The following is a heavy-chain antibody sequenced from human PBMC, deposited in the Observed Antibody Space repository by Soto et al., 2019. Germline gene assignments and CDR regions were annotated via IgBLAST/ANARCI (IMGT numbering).Heavy chain of an antibody. CDR3: ARDPYIVVVPAAPGNWFDP. D-gene: IGHD2-2*01. CDR2: ISAYNGNT. CDR1: GYTFTSYG. J-gene: IGHJ5*02. Sequence: ASVKVSCKASGYTFTSYGISWVRQAPGQGLEWMGWISAYNGNTNYAQKLQGRVTMTTDTSTSTAYMELRSLRSDDTAVYYCARDPYIVVVPAAPGNWFDPWGQGTLVTVSS. V-gene: IGHV1-18*04.